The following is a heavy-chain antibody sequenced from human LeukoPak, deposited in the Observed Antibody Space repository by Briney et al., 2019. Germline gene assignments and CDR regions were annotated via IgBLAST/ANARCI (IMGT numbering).Heavy chain of an antibody. CDR1: GGTFSSYA. Sequence: EASVKVSCKASGGTFSSYAISWVRQAPGQGLEWMGRIIPILGIANYAQKFQGRVTITADKSTSTAYMELSSLRSEDTAVYYCARNDYYDSSGYPYWGQGTLVTVSS. CDR2: IIPILGIA. J-gene: IGHJ4*02. D-gene: IGHD3-22*01. V-gene: IGHV1-69*04. CDR3: ARNDYYDSSGYPY.